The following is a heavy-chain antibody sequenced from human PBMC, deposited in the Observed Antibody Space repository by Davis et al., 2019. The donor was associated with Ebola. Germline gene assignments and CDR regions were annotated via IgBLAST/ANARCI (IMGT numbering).Heavy chain of an antibody. CDR3: ARNHDYGDYMAFYYYYYGMDV. CDR2: ISYDGSNK. D-gene: IGHD4-17*01. CDR1: GFTFSSYA. Sequence: GESLKISCAASGFTFSSYAMHWVRQAPGKGLEWVAVISYDGSNKYYADSVKGRFTISRDNSKNTLYLQMNSLRAEDTAVYYCARNHDYGDYMAFYYYYYGMDVWGQGTTATVSS. V-gene: IGHV3-30-3*01. J-gene: IGHJ6*02.